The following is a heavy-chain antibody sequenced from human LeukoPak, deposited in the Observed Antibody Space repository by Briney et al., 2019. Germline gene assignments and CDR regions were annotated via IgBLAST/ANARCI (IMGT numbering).Heavy chain of an antibody. CDR1: GFTVSSNF. Sequence: GGSLRLSCAVSGFTVSSNFLNWVRQAPGKGLEWVSVLYSGGTTFYADSVKGRFTISRDNSKNTLYLQMNSLRVDDTAVYYCAKGGSYYTSSWFDPWGQGTLVTVSS. CDR3: AKGGSYYTSSWFDP. CDR2: LYSGGTT. D-gene: IGHD3-10*01. V-gene: IGHV3-53*05. J-gene: IGHJ5*02.